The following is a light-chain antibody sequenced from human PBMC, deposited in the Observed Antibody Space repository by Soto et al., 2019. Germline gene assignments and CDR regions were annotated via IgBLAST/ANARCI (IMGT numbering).Light chain of an antibody. J-gene: IGLJ1*01. CDR1: SSNIGSNY. Sequence: QSVLTQPPSASGTPGQRVTISCSGSSSNIGSNYVYWYQQLPGTAPKLLIYRNNQQPSGVPDRFSGSKSGTSASLAISGPRSEAEADYYCAAWDDSLSGYVFGTGTKLTVL. CDR3: AAWDDSLSGYV. CDR2: RNN. V-gene: IGLV1-47*01.